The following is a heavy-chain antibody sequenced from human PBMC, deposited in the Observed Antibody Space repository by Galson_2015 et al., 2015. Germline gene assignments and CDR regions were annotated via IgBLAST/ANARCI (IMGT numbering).Heavy chain of an antibody. CDR1: GFTFTSYT. Sequence: SLRLSCAASGFTFTSYTMNWVRQAPGKGLEWVSSITSSSTYIYYADSVKGRFTISRDNAKNSLYLQMNSLRAEDTAVYFCARLDYVDYGPDYWGQGTLVTVSS. V-gene: IGHV3-21*01. D-gene: IGHD4-17*01. CDR3: ARLDYVDYGPDY. J-gene: IGHJ4*02. CDR2: ITSSSTYI.